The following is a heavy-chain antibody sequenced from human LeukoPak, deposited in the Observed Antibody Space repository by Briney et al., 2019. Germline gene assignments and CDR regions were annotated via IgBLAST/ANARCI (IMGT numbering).Heavy chain of an antibody. J-gene: IGHJ4*02. D-gene: IGHD3-3*01. Sequence: GGSLRLSCTASGFAFGSYAMAWVRQAPGKGLEGVAAIGSDYDRVHEDSVKGRFTISRDNSKSTLYLQMDNLRAEDTAVHFSAKSAGVATISFDSWGQGALVTVSS. CDR2: IGSDYDR. CDR1: GFAFGSYA. CDR3: AKSAGVATISFDS. V-gene: IGHV3-23*01.